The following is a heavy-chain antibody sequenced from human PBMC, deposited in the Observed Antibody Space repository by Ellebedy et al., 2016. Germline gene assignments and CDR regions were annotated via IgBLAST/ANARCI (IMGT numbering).Heavy chain of an antibody. CDR3: ARVVAAAGTGYYYMDV. V-gene: IGHV4-4*02. CDR1: GGSISSSNW. J-gene: IGHJ6*03. Sequence: SETLSLTCAVSGGSISSSNWWSWVRQPPGKGLEWIGEIYHSGSTNYNPSLKSRVTISVDKSKNQFSLKLSSVTAADTAVYYCARVVAAAGTGYYYMDVWGKGTTVTVSS. D-gene: IGHD6-13*01. CDR2: IYHSGST.